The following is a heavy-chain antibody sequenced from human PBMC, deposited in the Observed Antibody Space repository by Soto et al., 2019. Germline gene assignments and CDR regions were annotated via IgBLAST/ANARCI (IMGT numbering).Heavy chain of an antibody. CDR3: ARAGGSGYWSRSYYYYGMDV. D-gene: IGHD3-3*01. V-gene: IGHV1-8*01. J-gene: IGHJ6*02. Sequence: ASVKVSCKASGYTFTSYDINWVRQATGQGLEWMGWMNPNSGNTGYAQKFQGRVTMTRNTSISTAYMELSSLRSEDTAVYYCARAGGSGYWSRSYYYYGMDVWGQGTTVTVSS. CDR2: MNPNSGNT. CDR1: GYTFTSYD.